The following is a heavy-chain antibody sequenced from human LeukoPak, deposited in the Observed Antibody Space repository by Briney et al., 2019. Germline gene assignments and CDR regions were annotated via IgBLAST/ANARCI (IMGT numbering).Heavy chain of an antibody. V-gene: IGHV4-4*07. J-gene: IGHJ4*02. D-gene: IGHD3-10*01. CDR2: IYTTGST. CDR3: ARLGESGSGSYPIDY. Sequence: SETLSLTCTVSGGSISSYYWTRIRQPAGKGLEWIGRIYTTGSTNYNPSLNSRVTMSVDTPKNQFSLKLSSVTAADTALYYCARLGESGSGSYPIDYWGQGTLVTVSS. CDR1: GGSISSYY.